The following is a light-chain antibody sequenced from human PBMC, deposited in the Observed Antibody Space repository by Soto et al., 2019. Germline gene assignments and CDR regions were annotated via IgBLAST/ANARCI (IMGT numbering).Light chain of an antibody. Sequence: QSALTQAASVSGYPGQSITISCTGTSSDVGGYNYVSWYQQHPGKAPKLMIYDVSNRPSGVSNRCSGSKSGNTASLTISGLQAEDEAEYYCSSYTSSSTPYVLFGGGTKLTVL. CDR2: DVS. CDR3: SSYTSSSTPYVL. CDR1: SSDVGGYNY. J-gene: IGLJ2*01. V-gene: IGLV2-14*01.